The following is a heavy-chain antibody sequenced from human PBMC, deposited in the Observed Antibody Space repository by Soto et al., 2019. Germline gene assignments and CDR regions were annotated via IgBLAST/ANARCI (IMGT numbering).Heavy chain of an antibody. CDR1: GGSIRSYY. D-gene: IGHD3-3*01. Sequence: PSETLSLTCTVSGGSIRSYYCSWRLQPPGKGLEWIGYIYYSGSTNYNPSLKSRVTISVDTSKNQFSLKLSSVTAAATAVYYSARGWSGKDAFDIWGQGTMVTV. CDR2: IYYSGST. V-gene: IGHV4-59*01. J-gene: IGHJ3*02. CDR3: ARGWSGKDAFDI.